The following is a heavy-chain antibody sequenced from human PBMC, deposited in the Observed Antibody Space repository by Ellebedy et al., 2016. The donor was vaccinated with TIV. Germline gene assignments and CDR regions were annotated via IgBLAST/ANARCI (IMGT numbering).Heavy chain of an antibody. V-gene: IGHV3-48*02. CDR3: VRRAVDY. CDR1: GFTFSSYA. J-gene: IGHJ4*02. CDR2: ISSSGATI. Sequence: GESLKISCAASGFTFSSYAMSWVRQAPGKGLEWVAHISSSGATIYYADSVKGRFTISRDNAKNSLYLQMNSLRDEDTAVYHCVRRAVDYWGQGTLVTVSS.